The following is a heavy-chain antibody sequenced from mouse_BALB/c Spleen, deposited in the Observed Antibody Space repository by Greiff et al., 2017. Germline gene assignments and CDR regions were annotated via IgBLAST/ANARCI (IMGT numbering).Heavy chain of an antibody. CDR3: ARLGDYDELDY. CDR1: GYSITSGYY. V-gene: IGHV3-6*02. CDR2: ISYDGSN. Sequence: EVKLQESGPGLVKPSQSLSLTCSVTGYSITSGYYWNWIRQFPGNKLEWMGYISYDGSNNYNPSLKNRISITRDTSKNQFFLKLNSVTTEDTATYYCARLGDYDELDYWGQGTTLTVSS. D-gene: IGHD2-4*01. J-gene: IGHJ2*01.